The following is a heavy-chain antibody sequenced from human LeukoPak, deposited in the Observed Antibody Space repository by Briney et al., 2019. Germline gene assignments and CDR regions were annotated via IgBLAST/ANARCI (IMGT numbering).Heavy chain of an antibody. CDR2: MYLSGTD. V-gene: IGHV4-4*02. D-gene: IGHD1-26*01. CDR3: ARRGGSYLPDYYYGMDV. CDR1: GGSISSVNL. Sequence: PSGTLSLTCAVSGGSISSVNLWSWVRQPPGKGLEWVGEMYLSGTDTYNPSLRGRVTISVDRSKNQLSLRLRSVTAADTAVYYCARRGGSYLPDYYYGMDVWGQGTTVTVSS. J-gene: IGHJ6*02.